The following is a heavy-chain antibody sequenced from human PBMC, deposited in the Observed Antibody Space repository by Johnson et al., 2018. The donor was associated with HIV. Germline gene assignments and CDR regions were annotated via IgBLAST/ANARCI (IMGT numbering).Heavy chain of an antibody. V-gene: IGHV3-30-3*01. Sequence: QVQLVESGGGVVQPGRSLRLSCAASGFSFSRYAMHWVRQAPGKGLEWVAVISYHGSNKYYADSVKGRFTISRDNSKNTLYLQMNSLRAEDTAVYYCARVSLGRHAFDIWGQGTMVTVSS. CDR3: ARVSLGRHAFDI. D-gene: IGHD1-26*01. CDR1: GFSFSRYA. CDR2: ISYHGSNK. J-gene: IGHJ3*02.